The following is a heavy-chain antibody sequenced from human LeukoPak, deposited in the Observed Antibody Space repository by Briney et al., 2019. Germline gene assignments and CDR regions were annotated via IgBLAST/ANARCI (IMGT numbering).Heavy chain of an antibody. CDR1: GYTFTSCG. CDR3: ARDGSYYDFWSGPYTAAGWFDP. D-gene: IGHD3-3*01. J-gene: IGHJ5*02. Sequence: ASVKVSCKASGYTFTSCGIGWVRQAPGQGLEWMGWISAYNGNTNYAQKFQGRVTITADESTNTAYMELSSLRSEDTVVYYCARDGSYYDFWSGPYTAAGWFDPWGQGTLVTVSS. V-gene: IGHV1-18*01. CDR2: ISAYNGNT.